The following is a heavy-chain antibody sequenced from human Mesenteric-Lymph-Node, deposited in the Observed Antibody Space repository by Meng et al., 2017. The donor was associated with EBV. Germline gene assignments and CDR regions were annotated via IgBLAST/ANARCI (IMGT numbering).Heavy chain of an antibody. J-gene: IGHJ5*02. CDR3: ARGKTVGRSPWFDP. Sequence: QLHLKHVGAGCLKPADTRSLTCAVDGASFSGYDWTWIRQFPGKCLEWIGESNQSGSTSYNPSLKSRVTISVDTSQNQFSLKLSSVTAADTAVYYCARGKTVGRSPWFDPWGQGTLVTVSS. CDR2: SNQSGST. D-gene: IGHD4-11*01. CDR1: GASFSGYD. V-gene: IGHV4-34*01.